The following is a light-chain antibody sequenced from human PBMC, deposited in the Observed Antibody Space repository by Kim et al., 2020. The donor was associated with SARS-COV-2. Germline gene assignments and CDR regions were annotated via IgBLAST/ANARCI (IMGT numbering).Light chain of an antibody. J-gene: IGLJ1*01. Sequence: GQSVTISCTGTSSDVGVYTYVSWYQHHPGKAPKLMIYEVTKRPSGVPDRFSGSKSGNTASLTVSGLQAEDEADYYCGSYVGNNNFVFGTGTKVTVL. CDR1: SSDVGVYTY. CDR2: EVT. CDR3: GSYVGNNNFV. V-gene: IGLV2-8*01.